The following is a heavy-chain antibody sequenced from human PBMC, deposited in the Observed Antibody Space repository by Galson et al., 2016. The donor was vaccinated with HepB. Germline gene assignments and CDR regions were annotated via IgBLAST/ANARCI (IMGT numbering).Heavy chain of an antibody. CDR1: GGSVSSASHY. V-gene: IGHV4-61*01. CDR2: ISDSEST. Sequence: ETLSLTCTVSGGSVSSASHYWSWVRQPTGKGLEWIGYISDSESTNYNPSLKGRVTISLDRSKNQFSLRLNSVIAADTAVYYCAKDEGFYNGMDFWGQGTTVTASS. D-gene: IGHD2-2*02. J-gene: IGHJ6*02. CDR3: AKDEGFYNGMDF.